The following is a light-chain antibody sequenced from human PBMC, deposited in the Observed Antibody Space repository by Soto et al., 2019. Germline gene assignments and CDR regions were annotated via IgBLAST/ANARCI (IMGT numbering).Light chain of an antibody. V-gene: IGKV3-20*01. CDR3: QLYGDSPMYT. CDR2: GAS. Sequence: EIVLTQSPGTLSLSPGERATLSCRASQSVSDSSLAWYHQKPGQAPRLLIYGASRRATGIPDTFSGSGSGTDFTLTISRLEPEDFAVYYCQLYGDSPMYTFSQGTKLEIK. J-gene: IGKJ2*01. CDR1: QSVSDSS.